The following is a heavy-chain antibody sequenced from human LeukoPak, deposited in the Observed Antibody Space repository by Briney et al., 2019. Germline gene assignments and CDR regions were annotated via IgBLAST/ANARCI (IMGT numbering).Heavy chain of an antibody. CDR1: GFTFSGAW. Sequence: GGSLRLSCTASGFTFSGAWMTWVRQAPGKGLEWVGFIRSKAYGGTTEYAASVKGRFTISRDDSKSIAYLQMNSLKTEDTAVYYCTRDLIAAPFDYWGQGTLVTVSS. D-gene: IGHD6-6*01. J-gene: IGHJ4*02. CDR3: TRDLIAAPFDY. CDR2: IRSKAYGGTT. V-gene: IGHV3-49*04.